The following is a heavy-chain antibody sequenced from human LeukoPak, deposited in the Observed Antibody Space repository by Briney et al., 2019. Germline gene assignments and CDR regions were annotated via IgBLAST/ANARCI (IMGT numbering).Heavy chain of an antibody. CDR1: GFTFSSYA. V-gene: IGHV3-23*01. CDR2: ISGSGGST. Sequence: PGGSLRLSCAASGFTFSSYAMSWVRQAPGKGLEWVSAISGSGGSTYYADSVRGRFTISRDNSKNTLYLQMNSLRAEDTAVYYCAKGWGYDFWSGYFWFDPWGQGTLVTVSS. J-gene: IGHJ5*02. D-gene: IGHD3-3*01. CDR3: AKGWGYDFWSGYFWFDP.